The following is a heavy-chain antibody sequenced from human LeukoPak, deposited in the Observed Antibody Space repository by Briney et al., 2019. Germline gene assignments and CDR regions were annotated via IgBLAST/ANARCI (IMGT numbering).Heavy chain of an antibody. D-gene: IGHD5-24*01. CDR3: ARGRVRDLVDY. V-gene: IGHV4-39*07. CDR2: IYYSGSS. CDR1: GGSISSSSYY. Sequence: SETLSLTCTVSGGSISSSSYYWGWIRQPPGKGLEWIGSIYYSGSSYYNPSLKSRVTISVDTSKNQFSLKLSSVTAADTAVYYCARGRVRDLVDYWGQGTLVTVSS. J-gene: IGHJ4*02.